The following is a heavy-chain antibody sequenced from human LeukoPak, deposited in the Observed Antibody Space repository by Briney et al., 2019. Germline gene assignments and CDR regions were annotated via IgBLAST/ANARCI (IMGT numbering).Heavy chain of an antibody. V-gene: IGHV4-59*08. J-gene: IGHJ4*02. CDR2: IYYSGST. Sequence: KPSETLSLTWTVSGGSISSYYWSWIRQPPGKGLEWIGYIYYSGSTNYNPSLKSRVSISVDTSKNQFSLKLSSVTAADTAVYYCARVPVVEMATISDYWGQGTLVTVSS. CDR3: ARVPVVEMATISDY. CDR1: GGSISSYY. D-gene: IGHD5-24*01.